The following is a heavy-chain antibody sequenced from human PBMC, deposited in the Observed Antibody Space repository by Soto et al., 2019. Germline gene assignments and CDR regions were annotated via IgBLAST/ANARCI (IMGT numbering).Heavy chain of an antibody. Sequence: EVHLLESGGTLVQPGGSLRLSCAASGFDFSTYAMTWVRQAPGKGLERVSGIINSGATTYYADSVKGRFTISRDNSRNTLYLQMNSLRVDDTAMYYCAKDWPGTSSVTSDFWGQGTLVTVSS. CDR1: GFDFSTYA. CDR3: AKDWPGTSSVTSDF. V-gene: IGHV3-23*01. CDR2: IINSGATT. J-gene: IGHJ4*02. D-gene: IGHD4-17*01.